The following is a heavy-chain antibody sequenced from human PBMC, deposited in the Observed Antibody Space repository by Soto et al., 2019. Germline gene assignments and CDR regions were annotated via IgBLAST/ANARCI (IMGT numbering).Heavy chain of an antibody. D-gene: IGHD6-19*01. CDR2: INPNSGGS. CDR1: GYTFTGYY. Sequence: ASVKVSCKASGYTFTGYYMHWVRQAPGQGLEWMGWINPNSGGSNYAQKFHGRVTMTRDTSISTAYMELSRLRSDDTAVYYCARVLHGSSGCDYWGQGDLVTVSS. J-gene: IGHJ4*02. CDR3: ARVLHGSSGCDY. V-gene: IGHV1-2*02.